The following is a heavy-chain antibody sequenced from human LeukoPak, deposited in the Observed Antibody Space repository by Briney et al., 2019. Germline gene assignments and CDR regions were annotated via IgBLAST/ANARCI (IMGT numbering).Heavy chain of an antibody. CDR2: TSYSEGT. CDR1: GGSVSRGGYY. CDR3: ATADWESFYFDS. J-gene: IGHJ4*02. D-gene: IGHD1-26*01. Sequence: SETLSLTCTVSGGSVSRGGYYWNWIREHPGKGLEWIGFTSYSEGTYYNPSLMSRITISVDISQNQFSLKMRDVTAADTAVYFCATADWESFYFDSWGQGALVAVSS. V-gene: IGHV4-31*03.